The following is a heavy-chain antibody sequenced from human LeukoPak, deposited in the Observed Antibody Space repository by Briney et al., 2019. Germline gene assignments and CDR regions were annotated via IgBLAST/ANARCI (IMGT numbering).Heavy chain of an antibody. D-gene: IGHD3-3*01. V-gene: IGHV3-15*05. Sequence: GGSLRLSCAASGFTFTDAWMSWVRQPPGKGLEWVGRIKSHTDGATTDYAAPVKHRFTISRDDSRNTLDLQMNSLKTEDTAIYYCSTFKSRHKLFGIWGQPLDYWGQGIRVTVSS. CDR2: IKSHTDGATT. CDR3: STFKSRHKLFGIWGQPLDY. CDR1: GFTFTDAW. J-gene: IGHJ4*02.